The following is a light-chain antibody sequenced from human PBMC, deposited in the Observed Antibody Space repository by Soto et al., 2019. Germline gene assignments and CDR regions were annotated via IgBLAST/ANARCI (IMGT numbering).Light chain of an antibody. J-gene: IGLJ2*01. Sequence: QSVLTQPPSVSGAPGQRVTISCTGGSSNIGAGYDVHWYQQLPGTAPKLLIYGNSNRPSGVPVRFSGSKSGTSASLAITGLRAEDEADYYCQSYDSSLSGSGVFGGGTKLTVL. CDR2: GNS. CDR3: QSYDSSLSGSGV. CDR1: SSNIGAGYD. V-gene: IGLV1-40*01.